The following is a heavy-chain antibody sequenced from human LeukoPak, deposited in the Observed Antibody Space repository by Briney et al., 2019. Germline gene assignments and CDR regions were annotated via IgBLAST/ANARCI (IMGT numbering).Heavy chain of an antibody. CDR2: XXXXXGGT. Sequence: XXXXXGGTNYAQKFQGRVTMTRDTSISTAYMELSRLRSDDTAVYYCARDLYYYDSSGYSPGYYFDYWGQGTLVTVSS. D-gene: IGHD3-22*01. V-gene: IGHV1-2*02. J-gene: IGHJ4*02. CDR3: ARDLYYYDSSGYSPGYYFDY.